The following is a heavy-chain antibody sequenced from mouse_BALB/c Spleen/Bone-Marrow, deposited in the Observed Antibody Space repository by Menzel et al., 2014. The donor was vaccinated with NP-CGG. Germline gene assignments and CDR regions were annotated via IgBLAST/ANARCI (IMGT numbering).Heavy chain of an antibody. CDR1: GFSLSSYT. Sequence: EESGGRLVTPGTPLTLTCTVSGFSLSSYTMSWVRQAPGKGLEWIGFINTGGSAYYANWAKGRFTISKTSSTTVDLKMTSLTTEDTATYFCARNYAGGRSLWGQGTLVTVS. CDR2: INTGGSA. CDR3: ARNYAGGRSL. D-gene: IGHD1-1*02. J-gene: IGHJ3*02. V-gene: IGHV5-6-5*01.